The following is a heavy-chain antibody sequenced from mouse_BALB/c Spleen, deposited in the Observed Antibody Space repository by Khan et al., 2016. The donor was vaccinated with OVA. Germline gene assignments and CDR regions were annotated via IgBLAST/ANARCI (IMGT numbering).Heavy chain of an antibody. CDR1: GFTISSYT. D-gene: IGHD2-1*01. J-gene: IGHJ1*01. V-gene: IGHV5-6-4*01. Sequence: EVELVESGGGLVKPGGSLKLSCAASGFTISSYTMSWVRQTPEERLEWVATISSGSTYTYYPARFKGRFTISRDNAKDTLYQLMSSLKSEDTALSYWTRDGNYAHWYVEVWGAGTTVTVSS. CDR2: ISSGSTYT. CDR3: TRDGNYAHWYVEV.